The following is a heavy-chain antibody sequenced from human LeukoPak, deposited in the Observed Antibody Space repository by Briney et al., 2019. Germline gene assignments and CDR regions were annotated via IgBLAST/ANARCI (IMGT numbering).Heavy chain of an antibody. J-gene: IGHJ4*02. CDR1: GFTFSSYE. CDR2: ISSSGSAI. Sequence: PGGSLRLSCAASGFTFSSYEMNWVRQAPGKGLEWVSFISSSGSAIHYADSVRGRFTISRDNAKNSLFPQMSRLRAEDTAVYYCAREKLSFFDSSGYFDHWGQGTLVTVSS. D-gene: IGHD3-22*01. CDR3: AREKLSFFDSSGYFDH. V-gene: IGHV3-48*03.